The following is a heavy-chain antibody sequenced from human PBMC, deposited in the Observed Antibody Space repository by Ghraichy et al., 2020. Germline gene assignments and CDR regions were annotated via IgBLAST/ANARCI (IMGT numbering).Heavy chain of an antibody. V-gene: IGHV4-30-2*01. D-gene: IGHD2/OR15-2a*01. CDR1: GGSISSGGYS. Sequence: SETLSLTCAVSGGSISSGGYSWSWIRQPPGKGLEWIGYIYHSGSTYYNPSLKSRVTISVDRSKNQFSLKLSSVTAADTAVYYCARDLSYYGMDVWGQGTTVTVSS. CDR2: IYHSGST. J-gene: IGHJ6*02. CDR3: ARDLSYYGMDV.